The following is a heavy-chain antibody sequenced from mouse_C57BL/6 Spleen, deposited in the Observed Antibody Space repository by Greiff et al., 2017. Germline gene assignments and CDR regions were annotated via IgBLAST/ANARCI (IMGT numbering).Heavy chain of an antibody. V-gene: IGHV2-2*01. CDR1: GFSLTSYG. CDR2: IWSGGST. Sequence: VQRVESGPGLVQPSQSLSITCTVSGFSLTSYGVHWVRQSPGKGLEWLGVIWSGGSTDYNAAFISRLSISKDNSKSQVFFKMNSLQADDTAIYYCARIYGYGEGAMDYWGQGTSVTVSS. D-gene: IGHD2-2*01. J-gene: IGHJ4*01. CDR3: ARIYGYGEGAMDY.